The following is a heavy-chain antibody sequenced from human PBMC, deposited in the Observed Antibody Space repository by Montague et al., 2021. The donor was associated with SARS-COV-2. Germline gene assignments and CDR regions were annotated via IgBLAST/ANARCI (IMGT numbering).Heavy chain of an antibody. V-gene: IGHV4-4*02. J-gene: IGHJ4*02. CDR3: ARLILVTSGGLSASQYLDY. CDR2: IYQTGAT. D-gene: IGHD3-16*01. CDR1: GDSINNNNW. Sequence: SETLSLTCAVSGDSINNNNWWSWVRQSPGKGLEWIGEIYQTGATNYNPSLKSRVTMSLDKSNNRFSLILTSVTAADTAVYYCARLILVTSGGLSASQYLDYWGRGTPVTVSS.